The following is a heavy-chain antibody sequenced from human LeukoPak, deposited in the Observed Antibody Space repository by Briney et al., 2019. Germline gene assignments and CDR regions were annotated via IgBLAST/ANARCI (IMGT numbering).Heavy chain of an antibody. J-gene: IGHJ3*01. CDR1: GFSFSNYA. CDR2: ISKDGSMK. Sequence: GGSLRLSCAASGFSFSNYAMDWVRQAPGKGLEWVAVISKDGSMKYYSDSVKGRFTVSRDNSIHTLYLEMNGLKTEDTAVYYCAGESFDFWSQGTMVTVSS. CDR3: AGESFDF. V-gene: IGHV3-30*04.